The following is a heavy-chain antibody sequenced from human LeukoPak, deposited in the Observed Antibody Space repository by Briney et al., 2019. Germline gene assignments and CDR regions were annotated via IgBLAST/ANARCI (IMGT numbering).Heavy chain of an antibody. CDR3: SREVRGIIILPAYLDY. J-gene: IGHJ4*02. D-gene: IGHD2-2*01. CDR2: ISSSSSYI. Sequence: PGGSLRLSCAAWGFTFNGYSMTWVRQAQGKGLEWVSSISSSSSYIYYADSVKGRFTISRDNAKSSLYLQMNSLRAGDAAVSYYSREVRGIIILPAYLDYWGQGTLVTVSS. CDR1: GFTFNGYS. V-gene: IGHV3-21*01.